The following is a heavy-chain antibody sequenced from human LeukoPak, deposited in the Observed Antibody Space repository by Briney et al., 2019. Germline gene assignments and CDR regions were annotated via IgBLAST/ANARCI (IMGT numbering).Heavy chain of an antibody. D-gene: IGHD3-3*01. V-gene: IGHV4-59*01. CDR1: GGSISSYY. Sequence: PQTLSLTCTVSGGSISSYYWSWIRQPPGKGLEWIGYIYYSGSTNYNPSLKSRVTISVDTSKNQFSLKLSSVTAADTAVYYCARGKKFLEWFLDYWGQGTLVTVSS. CDR3: ARGKKFLEWFLDY. CDR2: IYYSGST. J-gene: IGHJ4*02.